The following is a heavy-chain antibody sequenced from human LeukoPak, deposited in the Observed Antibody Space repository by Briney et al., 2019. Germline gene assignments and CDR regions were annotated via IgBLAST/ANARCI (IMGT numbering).Heavy chain of an antibody. CDR2: ISAKNGNT. CDR1: GYTFSTYG. CDR3: ARRRSEEFDFDC. V-gene: IGHV1-18*01. J-gene: IGHJ4*02. D-gene: IGHD6-19*01. Sequence: ASVKVSCKANGYTFSTYGITWVRQAPGQGLEWMGWISAKNGNTKYAQKFQGRVTMTTDTSTSTAYMELRSLRSDDTAVYYCARRRSEEFDFDCWGQGTLVTVSS.